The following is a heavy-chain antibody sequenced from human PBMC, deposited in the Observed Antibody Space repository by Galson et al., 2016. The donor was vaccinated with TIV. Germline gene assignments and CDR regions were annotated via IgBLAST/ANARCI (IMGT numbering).Heavy chain of an antibody. D-gene: IGHD1-7*01. Sequence: SLRLSCAASGFTFSSYTFHWVRQTPGKGLEWVAIISHDGNNKDVADSVQGRFTISRDSSKNTVYLQMNNLEPEDTALYFCTRDGRGNWKYVDYFDYWGQGTLVTVSS. CDR3: TRDGRGNWKYVDYFDY. CDR2: ISHDGNNK. CDR1: GFTFSSYT. V-gene: IGHV3-30-3*01. J-gene: IGHJ4*02.